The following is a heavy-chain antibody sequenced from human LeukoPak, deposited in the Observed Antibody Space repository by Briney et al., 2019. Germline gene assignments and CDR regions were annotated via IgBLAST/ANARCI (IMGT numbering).Heavy chain of an antibody. D-gene: IGHD3-3*01. Sequence: ASVKVSCKASGYTFTGYYMHWVRQAPGQGLEWMGRINPNSGGTNFAQKFQGRVTMTRDTSISTAYMELSRLRSDDTAVYYCAGGVFTYYDFWSGSNDAFDIWGQGTMVTVSS. CDR1: GYTFTGYY. CDR2: INPNSGGT. CDR3: AGGVFTYYDFWSGSNDAFDI. V-gene: IGHV1-2*06. J-gene: IGHJ3*02.